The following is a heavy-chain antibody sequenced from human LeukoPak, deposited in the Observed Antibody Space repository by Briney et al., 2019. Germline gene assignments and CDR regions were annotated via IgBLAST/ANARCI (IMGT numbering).Heavy chain of an antibody. J-gene: IGHJ4*02. CDR3: ARDLSNYFLHYIDF. D-gene: IGHD4-11*01. V-gene: IGHV3-21*01. Sequence: GGSLRLSCVTSGLSFSDYNMNWVRQAPGRGLEWVSSITSTSRDKSYADSVRGRFTISRGNAKNSLFLQMDTLGAEDTAVYYCARDLSNYFLHYIDFWGQGTLVTVSS. CDR1: GLSFSDYN. CDR2: ITSTSRDK.